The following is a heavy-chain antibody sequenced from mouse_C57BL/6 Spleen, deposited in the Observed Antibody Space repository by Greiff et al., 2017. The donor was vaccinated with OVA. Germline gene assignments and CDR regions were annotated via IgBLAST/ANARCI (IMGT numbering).Heavy chain of an antibody. CDR3: TRKGVTTVVDLFDY. Sequence: VKLMESGAELVRPGASVTLSCKASGYTFTDYEMHWVKQTPVHGLEWIGAIDPETGGTAYNQKFKGKAILTADKSSSTAYMELRSLTSEDSAVYYCTRKGVTTVVDLFDYWGQGTTLTVSS. J-gene: IGHJ2*01. D-gene: IGHD1-1*01. V-gene: IGHV1-15*01. CDR1: GYTFTDYE. CDR2: IDPETGGT.